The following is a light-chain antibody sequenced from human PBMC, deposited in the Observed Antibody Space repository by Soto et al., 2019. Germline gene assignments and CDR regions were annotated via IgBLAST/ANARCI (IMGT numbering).Light chain of an antibody. CDR1: QGISSW. CDR3: QQANTFPYT. Sequence: TQMTQSPASVSASVGDRVTITCRASQGISSWLAWYQQKPGKAPKLLIYSISNLQSGVPSRFSGSGSGTEFTLTTRSLQPEDFATYYCQQANTFPYTFGQGTKLEI. J-gene: IGKJ2*01. CDR2: SIS. V-gene: IGKV1-12*01.